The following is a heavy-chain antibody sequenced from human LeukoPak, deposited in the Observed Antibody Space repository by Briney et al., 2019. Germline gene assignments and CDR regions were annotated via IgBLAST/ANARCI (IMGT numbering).Heavy chain of an antibody. CDR2: IYTSGST. Sequence: PSQTLSLTCTVSGGSISSGSYYWSWIRQPAGKGLEWIGRIYTSGSTNYNPSLKSRVTISVDTSKNQFSLKLSSVTAADTAVYYCARGDYYDSGGYPPYYYYGMDVWGQGTTVTVSS. V-gene: IGHV4-61*02. D-gene: IGHD3-22*01. J-gene: IGHJ6*02. CDR3: ARGDYYDSGGYPPYYYYGMDV. CDR1: GGSISSGSYY.